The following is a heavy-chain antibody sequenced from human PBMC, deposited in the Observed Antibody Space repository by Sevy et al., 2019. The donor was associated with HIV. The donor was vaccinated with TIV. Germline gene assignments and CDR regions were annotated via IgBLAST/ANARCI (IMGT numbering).Heavy chain of an antibody. J-gene: IGHJ3*02. CDR3: GKVRYYDPHDAFDI. V-gene: IGHV3-23*01. CDR1: GFTFSSYA. D-gene: IGHD3-16*01. CDR2: ISATNGKT. Sequence: GGSLRLSCAASGFTFSSYAMTWVRQAPGKGLEWVSTISATNGKTYYADSVKGRFTISRDNSKNTLFLQMNSLRAEDTAVYFCGKVRYYDPHDAFDIWGQGTMVTVSS.